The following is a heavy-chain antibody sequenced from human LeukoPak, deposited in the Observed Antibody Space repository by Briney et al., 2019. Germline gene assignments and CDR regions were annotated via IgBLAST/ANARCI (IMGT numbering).Heavy chain of an antibody. CDR1: GFTFSSYA. CDR3: TSGDIVVVPAAIYYYYGMDV. CDR2: ISGSGGST. D-gene: IGHD2-2*02. J-gene: IGHJ6*02. Sequence: PGGSLRLSCAASGFTFSSYAMSWVRQAPGKGLEWVSAISGSGGSTYYADSVKGRFTISRDNSKNTLYLQMNSLKTEDTAVYYCTSGDIVVVPAAIYYYYGMDVWGQGTTVTVSS. V-gene: IGHV3-23*01.